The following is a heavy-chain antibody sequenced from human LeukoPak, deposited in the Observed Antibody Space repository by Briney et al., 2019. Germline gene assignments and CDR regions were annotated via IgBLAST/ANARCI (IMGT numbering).Heavy chain of an antibody. CDR2: IGDNGGDT. V-gene: IGHV3-23*01. J-gene: IGHJ4*02. D-gene: IGHD1-1*01. CDR3: GRDWKLDY. Sequence: GGSLRLSCAAAGFTFNNFAMSWVRQAPGKGLEWVSAIGDNGGDTKYAASVKGRFTIYRDNSRNTLYLQMNSLRVEDTAIYFCGRDWKLDYWGQGTRVTVSS. CDR1: GFTFNNFA.